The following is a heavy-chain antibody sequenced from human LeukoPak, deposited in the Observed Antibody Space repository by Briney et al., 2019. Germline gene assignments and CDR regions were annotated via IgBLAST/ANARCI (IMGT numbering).Heavy chain of an antibody. CDR2: ISASGGST. CDR3: AKGPTRQGYCSTTSCRDYYFDY. CDR1: GFTFSNYA. D-gene: IGHD2-2*01. Sequence: GGSLRLSCAASGFTFSNYAMTWVRQAPGKGLEWVSAISASGGSTYYADSVKGWFTISRDNSKDTLYLQMNSLRAEDTALYYCAKGPTRQGYCSTTSCRDYYFDYWGQGTLVTVSS. J-gene: IGHJ4*02. V-gene: IGHV3-23*01.